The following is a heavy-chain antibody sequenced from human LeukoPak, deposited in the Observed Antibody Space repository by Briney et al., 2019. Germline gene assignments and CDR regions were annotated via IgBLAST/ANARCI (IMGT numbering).Heavy chain of an antibody. J-gene: IGHJ3*02. V-gene: IGHV3-30*04. CDR2: ISYDGSNK. Sequence: QPGGSLRLSCAASGFTFSSYAMHWVRQAPGKGLEWVAVISYDGSNKYYADSVKGRFTISRDNSKNTLYLQMNSLRAEDTAVYYCAREDDAFDIWGQGTMVTVSS. CDR1: GFTFSSYA. CDR3: AREDDAFDI.